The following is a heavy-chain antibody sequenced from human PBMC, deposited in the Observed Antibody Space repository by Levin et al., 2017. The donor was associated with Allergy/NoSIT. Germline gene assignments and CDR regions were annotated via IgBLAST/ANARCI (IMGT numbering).Heavy chain of an antibody. D-gene: IGHD3-10*01. J-gene: IGHJ4*02. CDR1: GFTFNTYA. CDR2: ISTSGGTT. V-gene: IGHV3-23*01. Sequence: PGGSLRLSCAASGFTFNTYAMSWVRQAPGKGLEWVSAISTSGGTTHYADSVKGRFTVSRDNSKNTLYLQMNSLRAEDTAVYYCAKRGGSGSYCFDFWGQGALVTVSS. CDR3: AKRGGSGSYCFDF.